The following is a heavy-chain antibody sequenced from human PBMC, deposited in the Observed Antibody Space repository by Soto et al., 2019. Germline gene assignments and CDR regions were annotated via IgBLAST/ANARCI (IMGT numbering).Heavy chain of an antibody. CDR3: ARGVRRYYDSSGYYEFDY. J-gene: IGHJ4*02. V-gene: IGHV3-30-3*01. Sequence: QVQLVESGGGVVQPGRSLRLSCAASGFTFSSYAMHWVRQAPGKGLEWVAVISYYGSNKYYADSVKGRFTISRDNSKNTLYLQMNSLRAEDTAVYYCARGVRRYYDSSGYYEFDYWGQGTLVTVSS. D-gene: IGHD3-22*01. CDR2: ISYYGSNK. CDR1: GFTFSSYA.